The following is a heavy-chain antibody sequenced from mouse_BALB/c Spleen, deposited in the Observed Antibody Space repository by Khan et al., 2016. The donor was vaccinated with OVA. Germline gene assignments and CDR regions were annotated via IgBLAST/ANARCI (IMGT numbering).Heavy chain of an antibody. V-gene: IGHV3-2*02. CDR2: INYSGNT. CDR3: ARKDYYDYDPFPY. J-gene: IGHJ3*01. Sequence: EVQLQESGPGLVKPSQSLSLTCTVTGYSITSEYAWNWIRQFPGNKLEWMGYINYSGNTRFNPSLKSRTSITRDTSKNQFFLQLNFVTTEDTATYYRARKDYYDYDPFPYWGQGTLVTVSA. D-gene: IGHD2-4*01. CDR1: GYSITSEYA.